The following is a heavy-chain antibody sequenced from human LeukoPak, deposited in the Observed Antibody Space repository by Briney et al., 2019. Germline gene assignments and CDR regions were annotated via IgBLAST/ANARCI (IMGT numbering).Heavy chain of an antibody. J-gene: IGHJ4*02. D-gene: IGHD4-17*01. CDR2: IYYSGST. V-gene: IGHV4-30-4*01. Sequence: PSETLSLTCTVSGGSISSGDYYWGWIRQPPGKGLEWIGYIYYSGSTYYNPSLKSRVTISVDTSKNQFSLKLSSVTAADTAVYYCARSRSYGDYPPDYWGQGTLVTVSS. CDR1: GGSISSGDYY. CDR3: ARSRSYGDYPPDY.